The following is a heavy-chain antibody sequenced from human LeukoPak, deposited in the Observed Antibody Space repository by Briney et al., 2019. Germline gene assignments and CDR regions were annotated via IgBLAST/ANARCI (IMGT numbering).Heavy chain of an antibody. Sequence: GGSLRLSCAASGFAFRTHSMTWVRQAPGKGLEWVSYISSSSSAIYYTDSVKGRFTISRDNAENSLSLQMNSLRDEDTAVYYCARVLQIVATTVFDYWGQGTLVTVSS. CDR1: GFAFRTHS. CDR3: ARVLQIVATTVFDY. V-gene: IGHV3-48*02. D-gene: IGHD5-12*01. CDR2: ISSSSSAI. J-gene: IGHJ4*02.